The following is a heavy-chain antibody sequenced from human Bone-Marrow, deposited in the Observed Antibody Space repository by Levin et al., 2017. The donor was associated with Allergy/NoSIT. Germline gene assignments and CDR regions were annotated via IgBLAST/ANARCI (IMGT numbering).Heavy chain of an antibody. CDR2: IIPIFGTA. CDR3: AREYSGYDWFGNWFDP. D-gene: IGHD5-12*01. V-gene: IGHV1-69*01. J-gene: IGHJ5*02. CDR1: GGTFSSYA. Sequence: PGESLKISCKASGGTFSSYAISWVRQAPGQGLEWMGGIIPIFGTANYAQKFQGRVTITADESTSTAYMELSSLRSEDTAVYYCAREYSGYDWFGNWFDPWGQGTLVTVSS.